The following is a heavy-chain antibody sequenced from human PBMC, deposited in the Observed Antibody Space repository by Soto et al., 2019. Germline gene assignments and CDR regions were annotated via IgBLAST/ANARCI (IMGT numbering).Heavy chain of an antibody. CDR2: INTYNGYT. Sequence: ASVKVSCKASGYTFTSCGISWVRQAPGQGLEWMGLINTYNGYTNYPQNFQGRVTMTTDTSTSTAYMELRSLRSDDTAVYYCFIWFGESPYYYYGMDVWGQGTTVTVS. V-gene: IGHV1-18*01. J-gene: IGHJ6*02. D-gene: IGHD3-10*01. CDR1: GYTFTSCG. CDR3: FIWFGESPYYYYGMDV.